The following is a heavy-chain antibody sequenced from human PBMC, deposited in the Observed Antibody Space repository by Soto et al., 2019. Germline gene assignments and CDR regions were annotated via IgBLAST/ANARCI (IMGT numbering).Heavy chain of an antibody. D-gene: IGHD6-6*01. CDR3: ARLQGIAARRRWFGP. V-gene: IGHV1-69*06. Sequence: QVQLVQSGADVKNPGSSVKVSCKASGGTFSSYAISWVRQAPGQGLEWMGGIIPIVGAANYAQKLQGRVTITADKSTSTAYLELSSLRSEYTAVYYCARLQGIAARRRWFGPWGQGTLVTVSS. CDR1: GGTFSSYA. J-gene: IGHJ5*02. CDR2: IIPIVGAA.